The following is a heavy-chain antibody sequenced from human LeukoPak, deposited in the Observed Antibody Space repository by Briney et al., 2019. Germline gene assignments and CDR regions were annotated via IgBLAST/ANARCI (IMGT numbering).Heavy chain of an antibody. V-gene: IGHV4-4*08. D-gene: IGHD3-22*01. J-gene: IGHJ4*02. CDR1: GGSISSYY. CDR2: IYTSGST. Sequence: SETLSLTCTVSGGSISSYYWNWIRQTPGKGLEWIGRIYTSGSTNYNPSLKSRVTISVDTSKNQFSLKLSSVTAADTAVYYCARSYDSSGYQGRGFDYWGQGTLVTVSS. CDR3: ARSYDSSGYQGRGFDY.